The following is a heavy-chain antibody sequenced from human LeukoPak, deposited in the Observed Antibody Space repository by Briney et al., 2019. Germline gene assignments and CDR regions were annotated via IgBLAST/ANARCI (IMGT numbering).Heavy chain of an antibody. J-gene: IGHJ3*02. CDR2: IYYSGST. CDR3: ASGYYDLWSGPEVGAFDI. CDR1: GGSISSYY. V-gene: IGHV4-59*01. D-gene: IGHD3-3*01. Sequence: PSETLSLTCTVSGGSISSYYWSWIRQPPGKGLEWIGYIYYSGSTNYNPSLKSRVTISVDTSKNQFSLKLSSVTAADTAVYYCASGYYDLWSGPEVGAFDIWGQGTMVTVSS.